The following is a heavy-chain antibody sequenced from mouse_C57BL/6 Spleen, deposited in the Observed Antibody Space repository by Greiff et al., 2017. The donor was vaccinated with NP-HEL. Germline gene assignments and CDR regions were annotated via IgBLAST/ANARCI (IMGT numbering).Heavy chain of an antibody. J-gene: IGHJ3*01. D-gene: IGHD2-1*01. CDR3: ARGYYGNGWFAY. V-gene: IGHV1-55*01. CDR1: GYTFTSYW. Sequence: QVQLQQPGAELVKPGASVKMSCKASGYTFTSYWITWVKQRPGQGLEWFGDIYPGSGSTNYNEKFKSKATLTVDTSSSTAYMQLSSLTSEDSAVYYCARGYYGNGWFAYWGQGTLVTVSA. CDR2: IYPGSGST.